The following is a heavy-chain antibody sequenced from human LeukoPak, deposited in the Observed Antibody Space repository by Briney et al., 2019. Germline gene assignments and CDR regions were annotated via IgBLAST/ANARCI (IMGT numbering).Heavy chain of an antibody. CDR2: IIPIFGTA. Sequence: SVRFFCKASGSTFSGYAIGWVRQAPGQRLEWMGGIIPIFGTANYAQKFQGRVTVTTDESTSTAYMELSSLRSEDTAVYYCARGRDGYDYWGQGTLVTVSS. CDR3: ARGRDGYDY. D-gene: IGHD5-24*01. J-gene: IGHJ4*02. CDR1: GSTFSGYA. V-gene: IGHV1-69*05.